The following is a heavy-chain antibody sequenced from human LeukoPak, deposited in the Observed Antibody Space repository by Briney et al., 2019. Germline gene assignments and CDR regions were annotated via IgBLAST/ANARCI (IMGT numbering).Heavy chain of an antibody. D-gene: IGHD1-1*01. CDR3: ARGGRNWNY. CDR2: IKQDGSDK. Sequence: PGGSLRLSWAASGFTFSTYWMTWVRQAPGKGLEWVATIKQDGSDKYYVDSVKGRFTISRDNAKNSLYLQMNSLRAEDTAVYYCARGGRNWNYWGQGTLVTVSS. V-gene: IGHV3-7*04. CDR1: GFTFSTYW. J-gene: IGHJ4*02.